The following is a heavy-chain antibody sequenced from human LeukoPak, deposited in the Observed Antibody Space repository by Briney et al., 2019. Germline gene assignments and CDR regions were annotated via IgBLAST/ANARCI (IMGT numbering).Heavy chain of an antibody. CDR2: ISSSSSYI. Sequence: GGSLRLSCAASGFTFSSYSMNWVRQAPGKGLEWVSSISSSSSYIYYADSVKGGFTISRDNAKNSLYLQMNSLRAEDTAVYYCARDMVRGVFDYWGQGTLVTVSS. J-gene: IGHJ4*02. CDR1: GFTFSSYS. V-gene: IGHV3-21*01. CDR3: ARDMVRGVFDY. D-gene: IGHD3-10*01.